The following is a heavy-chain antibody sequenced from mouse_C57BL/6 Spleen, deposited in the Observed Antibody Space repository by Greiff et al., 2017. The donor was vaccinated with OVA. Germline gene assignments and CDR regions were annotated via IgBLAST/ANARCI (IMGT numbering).Heavy chain of an antibody. CDR3: TREGDYPYFDY. D-gene: IGHD1-1*02. J-gene: IGHJ2*01. V-gene: IGHV5-9-1*02. Sequence: EVKLMESGEGLVKPGGSLKLSCAASGFTFSSYAMSWVRQTPEKRLEWVAYISSGGDYIYYADTVKGRFTISRDNARNTLYLQMSSLKSEDTAMYYCTREGDYPYFDYWGQGTTLTVSS. CDR2: ISSGGDYI. CDR1: GFTFSSYA.